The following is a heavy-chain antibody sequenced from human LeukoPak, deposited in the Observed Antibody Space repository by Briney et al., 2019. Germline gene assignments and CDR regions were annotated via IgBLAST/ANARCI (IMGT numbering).Heavy chain of an antibody. V-gene: IGHV3-23*01. CDR1: GFSFSTYA. CDR3: AKERDAKGYFDY. Sequence: GGSLRLSYAASGFSFSTYAMSWVRQAPGQGLEWVSAISGSGKTYYPDSVKGRFTISRDNSKNTLFLQMNGLRAEDTAVYYCAKERDAKGYFDYWGQGTLDTVSS. J-gene: IGHJ4*02. CDR2: ISGSGKT.